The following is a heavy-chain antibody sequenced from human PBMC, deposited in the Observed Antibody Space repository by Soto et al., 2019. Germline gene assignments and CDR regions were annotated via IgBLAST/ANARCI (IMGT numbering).Heavy chain of an antibody. CDR3: ARHAVAAALLQHNWFDP. CDR1: GYSLTSYW. J-gene: IGHJ5*02. Sequence: LGESLKISCKGSGYSLTSYWISWVRQMPGKGLEWMGRIDPSDSYTNYSPSFQGHVTISADKSISTAYLQWSSLKASDTAMYYCARHAVAAALLQHNWFDPWGQGTLVTVSS. CDR2: IDPSDSYT. V-gene: IGHV5-10-1*01. D-gene: IGHD6-13*01.